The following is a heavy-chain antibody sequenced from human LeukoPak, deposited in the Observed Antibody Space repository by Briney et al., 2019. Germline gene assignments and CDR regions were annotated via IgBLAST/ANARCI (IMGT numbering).Heavy chain of an antibody. V-gene: IGHV3-21*01. CDR1: GFTFSSYS. Sequence: GGSLRLSCAASGFTFSSYSMNWVRQAPGKGLEWVSSISSSSSDYIYYADSVKGRFTISRDNAKNSLYLRMHSLRAEDTAVYYCARDAIAAAGLFDYWGQGTLVTVSS. D-gene: IGHD6-13*01. CDR3: ARDAIAAAGLFDY. J-gene: IGHJ4*02. CDR2: ISSSSSDYI.